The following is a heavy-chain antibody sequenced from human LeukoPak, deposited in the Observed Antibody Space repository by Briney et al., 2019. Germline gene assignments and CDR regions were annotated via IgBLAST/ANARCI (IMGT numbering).Heavy chain of an antibody. CDR1: GYTFTVYF. V-gene: IGHV1-2*02. J-gene: IGHJ4*02. CDR2: INPNSGAT. Sequence: ASVNVSCKASGYTFTVYFMHWMRQAPGQGLEWMAWINPNSGATNYAPKFQGRVTLTRDTSITTAYMELSRLRSDDTAVYYCARDFGRYSGYDFDFWGQGTLVTVSS. CDR3: ARDFGRYSGYDFDF. D-gene: IGHD5-12*01.